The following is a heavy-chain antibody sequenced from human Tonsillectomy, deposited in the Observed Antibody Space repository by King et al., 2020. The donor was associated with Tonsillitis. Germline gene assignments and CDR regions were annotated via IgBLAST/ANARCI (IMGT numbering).Heavy chain of an antibody. D-gene: IGHD1-14*01. CDR3: TTDSGNLDY. Sequence: VQLVESGGGLVKPGGSLRLSCAASGFTFNNAWMNWVRQAPGKGLEWVGRVKSKTDGGTTDYAAPVKGRFTISRDDSNNTLYLHINSLKTDDTAVYYCTTDSGNLDYWGQGTLVTVSS. CDR1: GFTFNNAW. V-gene: IGHV3-15*01. J-gene: IGHJ4*02. CDR2: VKSKTDGGTT.